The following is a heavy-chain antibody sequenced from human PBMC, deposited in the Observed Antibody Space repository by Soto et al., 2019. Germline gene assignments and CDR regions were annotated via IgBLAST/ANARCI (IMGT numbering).Heavy chain of an antibody. V-gene: IGHV3-7*01. D-gene: IGHD6-19*01. CDR2: INQDGSEK. Sequence: GGSLRLSCAASGFPFSSFWMTWVRQAPGKGLEWVANINQDGSEKYYVDSVKGRFTISRDNAKNSLYLQMNSLRAEDTAVYYCARRTWEIAVAGPPPMGMFDPWGQGTLVTVSS. J-gene: IGHJ5*02. CDR3: ARRTWEIAVAGPPPMGMFDP. CDR1: GFPFSSFW.